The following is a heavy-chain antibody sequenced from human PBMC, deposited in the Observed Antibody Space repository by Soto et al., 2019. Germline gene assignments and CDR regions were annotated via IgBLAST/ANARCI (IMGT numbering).Heavy chain of an antibody. CDR1: GYTFTDYY. J-gene: IGHJ6*02. Sequence: QVQLVQSGAEVKKPGASVKVSCKASGYTFTDYYMHWVRQAPGQRLEWMGWIYPNSGTTNYAQKFQGWVTMTRDTSITTVYMEVSRLRSDDTAVYYCARVPRGVYYGMDVWGQGTTVTVSS. V-gene: IGHV1-2*04. CDR3: ARVPRGVYYGMDV. D-gene: IGHD3-10*01. CDR2: IYPNSGTT.